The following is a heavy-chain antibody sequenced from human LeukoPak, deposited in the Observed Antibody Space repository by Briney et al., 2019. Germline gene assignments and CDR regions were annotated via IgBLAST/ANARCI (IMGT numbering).Heavy chain of an antibody. CDR3: ARVGDLYCSGGSCHLNWFDP. Sequence: GGSLRLSCAASGFTFSSYAMSWVRQAPGKGLEWVSAISGSGSTIYYADSVKGRFTISRDNAKNSLYLQMNSLRAEDTAVYYCARVGDLYCSGGSCHLNWFDPWGQGTLVTVSS. CDR1: GFTFSSYA. D-gene: IGHD2-15*01. CDR2: ISGSGSTI. V-gene: IGHV3-48*04. J-gene: IGHJ5*02.